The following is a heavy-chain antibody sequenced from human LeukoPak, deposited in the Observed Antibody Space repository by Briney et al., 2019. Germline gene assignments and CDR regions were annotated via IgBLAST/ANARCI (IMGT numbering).Heavy chain of an antibody. Sequence: ASAKVSCKASGYTFNIYGINWVRQAPGQGLEWVGWVYGRNGDTNYAQKFQGRVTMTTDTSTSTAYMELRSLRSDDTAVYYCAREAAPVYWGQGTLVTVSS. CDR1: GYTFNIYG. CDR3: AREAAPVY. CDR2: VYGRNGDT. V-gene: IGHV1-18*01. D-gene: IGHD6-13*01. J-gene: IGHJ4*02.